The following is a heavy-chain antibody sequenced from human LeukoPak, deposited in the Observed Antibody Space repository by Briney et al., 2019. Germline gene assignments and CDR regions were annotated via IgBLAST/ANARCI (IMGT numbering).Heavy chain of an antibody. CDR2: IWFDGSVK. Sequence: PGGSLRLSCAASGFTFNTFGMHWVRQAPGQGLGWVAAIWFDGSVKHYSDAVKGRFTISRDNSLNTLYLQMNSLRIEDTAIYYCAKDTAVQFLEPAFWGQGTLVTVSS. J-gene: IGHJ4*02. V-gene: IGHV3-33*06. CDR1: GFTFNTFG. D-gene: IGHD3-3*01. CDR3: AKDTAVQFLEPAF.